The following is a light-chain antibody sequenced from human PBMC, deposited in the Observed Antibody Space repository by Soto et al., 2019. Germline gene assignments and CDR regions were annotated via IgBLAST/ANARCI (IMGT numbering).Light chain of an antibody. V-gene: IGLV2-8*01. J-gene: IGLJ1*01. CDR2: EVS. CDR3: RSYAASNYLWV. Sequence: ALAQRRCSNGFTARSFTISYDRNSSAFGGYHYVSWYQQHPGKAPKLMIYEVSKRPSGVPDRFSGSKSGNTASLTVSGLQAEYEAEYYCRSYAASNYLWVFGPGNKVIVL. CDR1: SSAFGGYHY.